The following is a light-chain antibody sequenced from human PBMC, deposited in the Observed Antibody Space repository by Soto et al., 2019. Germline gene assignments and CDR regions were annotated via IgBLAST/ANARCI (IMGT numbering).Light chain of an antibody. J-gene: IGKJ4*01. Sequence: DFQMTQSPSSLSASVGDRVTITCRASQSINNHLAWFQQNPGKFPKVLIYAASTLQSGVPSRFSGGGSGTDFTLTISSLQPEDVAAYYCHNYNCAPPAGTFGGGTKVEIK. V-gene: IGKV1-27*01. CDR2: AAS. CDR1: QSINNH. CDR3: HNYNCAPPAGT.